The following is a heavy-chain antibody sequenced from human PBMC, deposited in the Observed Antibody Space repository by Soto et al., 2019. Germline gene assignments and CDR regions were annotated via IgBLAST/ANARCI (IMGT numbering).Heavy chain of an antibody. V-gene: IGHV3-11*01. J-gene: IGHJ4*02. D-gene: IGHD2-8*02. CDR3: ARDLVGISTGFFDH. CDR1: GFTFSDYY. Sequence: LRLSCAASGFTFSDYYMIWIRQAPGKGPEWVSYISSSGHTIYNADSVKGRFTISRDNAKNSLYLQMNSLTVEDTAVYYCARDLVGISTGFFDHWGQGTLVTVSS. CDR2: ISSSGHTI.